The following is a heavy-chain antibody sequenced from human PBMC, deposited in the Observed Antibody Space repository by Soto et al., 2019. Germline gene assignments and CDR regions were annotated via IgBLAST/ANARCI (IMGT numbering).Heavy chain of an antibody. CDR3: AKDNGWEQLVSHFDY. CDR1: GFTFDDYA. Sequence: PGGSLRLSCAASGFTFDDYAMHWVRQAPGKGLEWVSGISWNSGSIGYADSVKGRFTISRDNAKNSLYLQMNSLRAEDTALYYCAKDNGWEQLVSHFDYWGQGTLVTVSS. J-gene: IGHJ4*02. D-gene: IGHD6-6*01. CDR2: ISWNSGSI. V-gene: IGHV3-9*01.